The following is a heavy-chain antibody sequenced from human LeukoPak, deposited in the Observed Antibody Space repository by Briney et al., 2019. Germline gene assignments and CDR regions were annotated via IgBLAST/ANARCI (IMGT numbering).Heavy chain of an antibody. CDR3: ARDGGYSGYGIYHIDY. CDR2: ISYDGSNK. V-gene: IGHV3-30-3*01. Sequence: GALRLSCAASGFTFSSYAMHWVRQAPGKGLEWVAVISYDGSNKYYADSVKGRFTISRDNSKNTLYLQMNSLRAEDTAVYYCARDGGYSGYGIYHIDYWGQGTLVTVSS. D-gene: IGHD5-12*01. CDR1: GFTFSSYA. J-gene: IGHJ4*02.